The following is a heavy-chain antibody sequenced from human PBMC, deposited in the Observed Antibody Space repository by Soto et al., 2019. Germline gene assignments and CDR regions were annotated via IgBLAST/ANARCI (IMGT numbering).Heavy chain of an antibody. J-gene: IGHJ6*03. CDR2: VYYSGNT. CDR1: GGSISPYY. CDR3: ARKGAAASYAHYYMDV. V-gene: IGHV4-59*01. Sequence: SETLSLTCTVSGGSISPYYWSWIRQPPGKGLEWIGYVYYSGNTNYNPSLESRVTISVDTSRNRFSLNLTSATAADTAVYYCARKGAAASYAHYYMDVWGRGTAVSVSS. D-gene: IGHD6-13*01.